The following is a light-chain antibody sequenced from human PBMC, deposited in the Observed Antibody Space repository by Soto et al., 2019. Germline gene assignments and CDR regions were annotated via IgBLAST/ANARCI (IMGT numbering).Light chain of an antibody. Sequence: QAVVTQPPSASGSPGQSVTISCTGTSSDVGGYNYVSWYQQHPGKAPKLMIYEVSKRPSGVPDRFSGSKSGNTASLTVSGLQAEDEADYYCSSYAGSNNWVFGGGTK. CDR3: SSYAGSNNWV. V-gene: IGLV2-8*01. CDR1: SSDVGGYNY. CDR2: EVS. J-gene: IGLJ3*02.